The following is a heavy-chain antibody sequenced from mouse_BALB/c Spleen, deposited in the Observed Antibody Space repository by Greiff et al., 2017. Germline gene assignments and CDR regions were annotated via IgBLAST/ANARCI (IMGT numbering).Heavy chain of an antibody. V-gene: IGHV1-4*02. D-gene: IGHD2-14*01. Sequence: VQLQQSAAELARPGASVKMSCKASGYTFTSYTMHWVKQRPGQGLEWIGYINPSSGYTEYNQKFKDKTTLTADKSSSTAYMQLSSLTSEDSAVYYCARLPYYRYDGAMDYWGQGTAVTVSS. J-gene: IGHJ4*01. CDR2: INPSSGYT. CDR1: GYTFTSYT. CDR3: ARLPYYRYDGAMDY.